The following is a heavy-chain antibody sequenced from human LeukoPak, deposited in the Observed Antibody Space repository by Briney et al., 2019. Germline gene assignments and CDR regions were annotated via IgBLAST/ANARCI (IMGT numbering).Heavy chain of an antibody. V-gene: IGHV3-23*01. J-gene: IGHJ4*02. CDR1: GFPFETNA. D-gene: IGHD3-22*01. Sequence: GGSLRLSCATSGFPFETNAMSWVRQAPGKGLEWVATSGNTETFYADSVKGRFTISRDSPKNTLYLQMNSLRAEDTAVYFCAKRGVVIRVILVGFHKEAYYFDSWGQGALVTVSS. CDR3: AKRGVVIRVILVGFHKEAYYFDS. CDR2: TSGNTET.